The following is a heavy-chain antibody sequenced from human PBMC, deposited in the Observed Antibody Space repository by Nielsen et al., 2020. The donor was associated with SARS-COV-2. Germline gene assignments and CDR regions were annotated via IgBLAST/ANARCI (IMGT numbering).Heavy chain of an antibody. V-gene: IGHV3-43*01. D-gene: IGHD6-13*01. Sequence: GESLKISCAASGFTFDDYTMHWVRQAPGKGLEWVSLISWDGGSTYYADSVKGRFTISRDNSKNSLYLQMNSLRTEDTALYYCAKAAAVGRRVDWFDPWGQGTLVTVSS. J-gene: IGHJ5*02. CDR1: GFTFDDYT. CDR3: AKAAAVGRRVDWFDP. CDR2: ISWDGGST.